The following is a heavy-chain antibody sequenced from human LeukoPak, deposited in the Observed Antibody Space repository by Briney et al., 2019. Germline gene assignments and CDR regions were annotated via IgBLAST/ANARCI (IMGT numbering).Heavy chain of an antibody. D-gene: IGHD1-7*01. J-gene: IGHJ4*02. V-gene: IGHV3-23*01. CDR2: ISGSGGST. CDR1: GFTFSSYA. Sequence: GGSLRLSCAASGFTFSSYAMSWVRQAPGKGLEWVSAISGSGGSTYYADSVKGRFTISRDNSKNTLYLQMNSLRAEDTAVYYCAQDQTGTWYYFDYWGQGTLLTVSS. CDR3: AQDQTGTWYYFDY.